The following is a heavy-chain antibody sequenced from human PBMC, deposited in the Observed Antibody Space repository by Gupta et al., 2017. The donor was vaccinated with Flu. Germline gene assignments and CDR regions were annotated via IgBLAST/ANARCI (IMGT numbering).Heavy chain of an antibody. CDR2: IYYSGST. CDR1: GRSIRSYY. D-gene: IGHD3-10*01. J-gene: IGHJ3*02. CDR3: ASNGGPLMVRGVNDAFDI. Sequence: QVQLQQPGPGLVKPSETLYLTCTVSGRSIRSYYWSWIRQPPGKGLEWIGYIYYSGSTNYNPSLKSRVTISVDTSKNQFSLKLSSVTAADTAVYYCASNGGPLMVRGVNDAFDIWGQGTMVTVSS. V-gene: IGHV4-59*08.